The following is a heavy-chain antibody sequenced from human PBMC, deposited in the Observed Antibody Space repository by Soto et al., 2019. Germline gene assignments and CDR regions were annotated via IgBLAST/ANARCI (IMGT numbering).Heavy chain of an antibody. J-gene: IGHJ6*01. CDR3: ARAYGWFGELSLRYSYY. V-gene: IGHV4-31*02. D-gene: IGHD3-10*01. Sequence: PGKSLDWIGYIYYSARNHYNPSLKSRVTISVDTSKSQFSLKLSSVTAADTAVYYCARAYGWFGELSLRYSYY. CDR2: IYYSARN.